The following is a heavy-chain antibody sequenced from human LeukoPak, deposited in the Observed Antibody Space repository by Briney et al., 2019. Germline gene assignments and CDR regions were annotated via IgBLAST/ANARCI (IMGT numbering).Heavy chain of an antibody. J-gene: IGHJ5*02. CDR1: GFTFSDYY. V-gene: IGHV3-11*06. D-gene: IGHD3-10*01. Sequence: GGSLRLSCAASGFTFSDYYMSWIRQAPGKGLEWVSYISSSSSYIYYTDSVKGRFTISRDNAKNSLYLQMNSLRAEDTAVYYCARANYYGSGSYAPWFDPWGQGTLVTVSS. CDR2: ISSSSSYI. CDR3: ARANYYGSGSYAPWFDP.